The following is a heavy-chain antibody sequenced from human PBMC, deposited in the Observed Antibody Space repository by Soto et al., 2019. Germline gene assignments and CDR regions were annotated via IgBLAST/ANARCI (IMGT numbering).Heavy chain of an antibody. D-gene: IGHD1-26*01. V-gene: IGHV1-18*04. CDR1: GYTFTSYG. J-gene: IGHJ4*02. CDR3: ARWRELGSDYFDY. Sequence: ASLKLSCKASGYTFTSYGISWVRQAPGQGLEWMGWISAYNGNTNYAQKLQGRVTMTTDTSTSTAYMELRSLRSGDTAVYYCARWRELGSDYFDYWGQGTLVTVSS. CDR2: ISAYNGNT.